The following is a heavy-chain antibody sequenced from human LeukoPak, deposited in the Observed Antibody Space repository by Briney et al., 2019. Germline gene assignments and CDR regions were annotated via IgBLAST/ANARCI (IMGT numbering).Heavy chain of an antibody. J-gene: IGHJ4*02. CDR3: ARVHYDILTGYSYFDY. CDR1: GYTFTSYG. D-gene: IGHD3-9*01. Sequence: ASVKVSCKASGYTFTSYGISWVRQAPGQGLEWMGWISAYNDNTNYAQKLQGRVTMTTDTSTSTAYMELRSLRFDDTAVYYCARVHYDILTGYSYFDYWGQGTLVTVSS. CDR2: ISAYNDNT. V-gene: IGHV1-18*01.